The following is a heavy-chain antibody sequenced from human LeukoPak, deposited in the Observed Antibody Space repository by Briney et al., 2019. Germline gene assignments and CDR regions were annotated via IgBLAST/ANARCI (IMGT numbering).Heavy chain of an antibody. CDR2: IWYDGSNK. Sequence: GRSLRLSCAASGFTFSSYGMHWVRQAPGKGLEWVAVIWYDGSNKYYADSVKGRFTISRDNSKNTQYLQMNSLRAEDTAVYYCARDQGIAVAGTDRIYYYYYGMDVWGKGTTVTVSS. J-gene: IGHJ6*04. V-gene: IGHV3-33*01. CDR1: GFTFSSYG. D-gene: IGHD6-19*01. CDR3: ARDQGIAVAGTDRIYYYYYGMDV.